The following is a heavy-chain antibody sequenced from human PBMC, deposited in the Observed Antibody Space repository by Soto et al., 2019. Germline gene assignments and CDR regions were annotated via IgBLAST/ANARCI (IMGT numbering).Heavy chain of an antibody. Sequence: SETLSLTCTVSGDSFSSYSWSWIRQPPGKGLEWIGNIHYNGNTKYSPSLKSRVTMSVDTSKNHFSLKLISVTTADTAVHFCAREGNLGRWIQPLDSWGQGTLVTVSS. CDR1: GDSFSSYS. D-gene: IGHD2-2*03. CDR3: AREGNLGRWIQPLDS. V-gene: IGHV4-59*01. J-gene: IGHJ4*02. CDR2: IHYNGNT.